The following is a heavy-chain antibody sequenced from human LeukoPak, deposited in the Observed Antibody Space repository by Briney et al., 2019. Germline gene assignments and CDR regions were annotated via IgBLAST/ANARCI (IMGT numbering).Heavy chain of an antibody. CDR2: ISGSGGST. V-gene: IGHV3-23*01. J-gene: IGHJ3*02. Sequence: PGGSLRLPCAASGFTFSSYAMSWVRQAPGKGLEWVSAISGSGGSTYYADSVKGRFTISRDNSKNTLYLQMNSLRAEDTAVYYCAKPKNYDLRFDIWGQGTMVTVSS. CDR1: GFTFSSYA. D-gene: IGHD3-22*01. CDR3: AKPKNYDLRFDI.